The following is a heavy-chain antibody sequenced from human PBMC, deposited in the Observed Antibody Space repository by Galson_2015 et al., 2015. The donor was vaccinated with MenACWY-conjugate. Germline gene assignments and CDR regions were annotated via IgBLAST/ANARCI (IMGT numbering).Heavy chain of an antibody. Sequence: SLRLSCAASGFSFGDYGMTWVRQAPGKGLKWVSGINWKGDSTGYVESVKGRFTISRDNGKKSLYLQMNSLRAEDTALYYYGKGRGSSSRSVEDVWGQGTTVTVSS. CDR2: INWKGDST. CDR3: GKGRGSSSRSVEDV. J-gene: IGHJ6*02. CDR1: GFSFGDYG. V-gene: IGHV3-20*04. D-gene: IGHD6-13*01.